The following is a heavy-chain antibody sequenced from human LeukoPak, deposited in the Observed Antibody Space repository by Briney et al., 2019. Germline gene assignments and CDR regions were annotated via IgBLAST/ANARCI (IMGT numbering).Heavy chain of an antibody. CDR3: ASGVDYDFWSGYSFDY. J-gene: IGHJ4*02. V-gene: IGHV4-39*07. D-gene: IGHD3-3*01. Sequence: SETLSLTCTVSGGSISSSSYYWGWIRQPPGKGLEWIGSIYYSGSTYYNPSLKSRVTISVDTSKNQFSLKLSSVTAADTAVYYCASGVDYDFWSGYSFDYWGQGTLVTVSS. CDR2: IYYSGST. CDR1: GGSISSSSYY.